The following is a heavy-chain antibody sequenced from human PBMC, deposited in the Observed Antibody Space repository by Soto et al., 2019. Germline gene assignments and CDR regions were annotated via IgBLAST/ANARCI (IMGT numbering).Heavy chain of an antibody. CDR1: GYTFTGYY. Sequence: ASVKVSCKASGYTFTGYYMHWVRQAPGQGLEWMGWINPNSGGTNYAQKFQGWVTMTRDTSISTAYKELSRLRSDDTAVYYCARDAHSSSFGSGGWAASGYERNAFDIWGQGTMVTVSS. J-gene: IGHJ3*02. CDR2: INPNSGGT. D-gene: IGHD6-6*01. CDR3: ARDAHSSSFGSGGWAASGYERNAFDI. V-gene: IGHV1-2*04.